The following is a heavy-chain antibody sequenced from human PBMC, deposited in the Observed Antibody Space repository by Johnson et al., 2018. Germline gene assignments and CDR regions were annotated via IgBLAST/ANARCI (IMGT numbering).Heavy chain of an antibody. CDR2: ITWNNGSM. V-gene: IGHV3-9*01. J-gene: IGHJ6*02. CDR1: GFIFEDYA. CDR3: AKDIGYRDPEGRDV. Sequence: VQLVQSGGGLVKPGRSLRLSCVTSGFIFEDYAMHWIRQVPGKGPEWVSGITWNNGSMVYADSVKGRFTISRDNAKNSLHLQMNSLRAEDTAFYYCAKDIGYRDPEGRDVWGQGTTVTVSS. D-gene: IGHD4-17*01.